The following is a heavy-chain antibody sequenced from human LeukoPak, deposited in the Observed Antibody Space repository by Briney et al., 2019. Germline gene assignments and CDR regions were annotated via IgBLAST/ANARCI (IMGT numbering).Heavy chain of an antibody. CDR1: DDSFSSHY. CDR3: ARDLVTVTKGFDI. D-gene: IGHD4-17*01. J-gene: IGHJ3*02. CDR2: ISYIGST. V-gene: IGHV4-59*11. Sequence: SKTLPLSCAVSDDSFSSHYWTWIRQPPGKGLEWIGYISYIGSTNYNPSLKSRVTISIDTSKNQFSLKLTSVTAADTAVYYCARDLVTVTKGFDIWGQGTMVSVSS.